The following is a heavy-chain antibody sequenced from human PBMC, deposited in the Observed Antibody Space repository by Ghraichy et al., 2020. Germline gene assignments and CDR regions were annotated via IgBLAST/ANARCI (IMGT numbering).Heavy chain of an antibody. Sequence: GGSLRLSCAASGFSFSSYDMHWVRQITGKGLEWVSGIGTAGDTNYAGSVKGRLTISRENAKNFLYLQMNGLRAGDTAVYYFTRGGQRNRGQADGLDLWGQGTTVIVSS. D-gene: IGHD3-10*01. CDR1: GFSFSSYD. J-gene: IGHJ6*02. CDR3: TRGGQRNRGQADGLDL. CDR2: IGTAGDT. V-gene: IGHV3-13*01.